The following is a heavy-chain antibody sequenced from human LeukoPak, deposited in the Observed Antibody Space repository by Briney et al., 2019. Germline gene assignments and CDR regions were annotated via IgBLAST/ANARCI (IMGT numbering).Heavy chain of an antibody. CDR2: IIPIFGTA. J-gene: IGHJ6*03. CDR1: GFTFSSYA. Sequence: GGSLRLSCAASGFTFSSYAISWVRQAPGQGLEWMGGIIPIFGTANYAQKFQGRVTITADESTSTAYMELSSLRSEDTAVYYCARGILVGATGYYYMDVWGKGTTVTISS. CDR3: ARGILVGATGYYYMDV. V-gene: IGHV1-69*01. D-gene: IGHD1-26*01.